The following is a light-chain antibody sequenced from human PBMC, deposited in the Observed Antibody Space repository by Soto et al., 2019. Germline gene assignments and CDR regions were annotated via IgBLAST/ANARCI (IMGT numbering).Light chain of an antibody. CDR3: QSYDSSLSVAV. CDR1: SSNIGAGYD. V-gene: IGLV1-40*01. J-gene: IGLJ2*01. CDR2: GNN. Sequence: QSVLTQPPSVSGAPGQRVTISCTGSSSNIGAGYDVHWYQHLPGTAPKLLIYGNNNRPSGVPDRFSGSESGTSASLAITGLQAEDEADYYCQSYDSSLSVAVFGGGTKLTVL.